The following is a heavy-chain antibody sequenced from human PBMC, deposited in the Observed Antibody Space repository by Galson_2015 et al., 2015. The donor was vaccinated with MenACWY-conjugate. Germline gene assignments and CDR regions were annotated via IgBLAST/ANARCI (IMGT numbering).Heavy chain of an antibody. CDR1: GYTFTNYY. CDR3: ARDLRRVSMVRGSIVPDAFDM. D-gene: IGHD3-10*01. V-gene: IGHV1-46*01. J-gene: IGHJ3*02. CDR2: INPSDGST. Sequence: SVKVSCKASGYTFTNYYIHWVRQAPGQGLEWMGIINPSDGSTNYAQKFQGRVTMTRETSTTTVYLELSSLRSEDTVVYYCARDLRRVSMVRGSIVPDAFDMWGQGTMVTVSS.